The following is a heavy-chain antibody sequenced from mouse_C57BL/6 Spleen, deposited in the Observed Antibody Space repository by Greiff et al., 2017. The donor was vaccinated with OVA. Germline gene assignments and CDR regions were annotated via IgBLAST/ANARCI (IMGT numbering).Heavy chain of an antibody. J-gene: IGHJ1*03. D-gene: IGHD2-2*01. CDR2: INYDGSST. CDR1: GFTFSDYY. CDR3: ARDLGYGDWYFDV. V-gene: IGHV5-16*01. Sequence: EVKLMESEGGLVQPGSSMKLSCTASGFTFSDYYMAWVRQVPEKGLEWVANINYDGSSTYYLDSLKSRFIISRDNAKNMLYLQMSSLKSEDTATYYCARDLGYGDWYFDVWGTGTTVTVSS.